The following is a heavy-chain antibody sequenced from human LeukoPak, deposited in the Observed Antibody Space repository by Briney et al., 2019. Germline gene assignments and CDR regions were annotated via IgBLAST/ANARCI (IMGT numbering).Heavy chain of an antibody. CDR2: IYHSGST. J-gene: IGHJ4*02. Sequence: SETLSLTCTVSGGSISSGGYYWSWIRQPPGTGLEWIGYIYHSGSTYYNPSLKSRVTISVDRSKNQFSLKLSSVTAADTAVYYCARWDGVIAARLVDYWGQGTLVTVSS. D-gene: IGHD6-6*01. V-gene: IGHV4-30-2*01. CDR3: ARWDGVIAARLVDY. CDR1: GGSISSGGYY.